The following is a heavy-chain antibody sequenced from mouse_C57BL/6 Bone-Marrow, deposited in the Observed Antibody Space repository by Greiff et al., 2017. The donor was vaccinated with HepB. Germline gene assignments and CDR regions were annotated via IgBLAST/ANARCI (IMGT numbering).Heavy chain of an antibody. CDR2: ISSGSSTI. Sequence: VQLKESGGGLVKPGGSLKLSCAASGFTFSDYGMHWVRQAPEKGLEWVAYISSGSSTIYYADTVKGRFTISRDNAKNTLFLQMTSLRSEDTAMYYCARGYYYGSSYCGQGTTLTVSS. V-gene: IGHV5-17*01. CDR3: ARGYYYGSSY. J-gene: IGHJ2*01. D-gene: IGHD1-1*01. CDR1: GFTFSDYG.